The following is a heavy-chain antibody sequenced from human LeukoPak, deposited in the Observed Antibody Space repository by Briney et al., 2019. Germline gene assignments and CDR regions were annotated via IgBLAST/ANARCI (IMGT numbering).Heavy chain of an antibody. CDR2: IIPIFGTA. V-gene: IGHV1-69*13. Sequence: SVKVSCKASGGTFSSYAISWVRQAPGQGLEWMGGIIPIFGTANYAQKFQGRVTITADESTSTAYMELSSLRSEDTAVYYCARQGGDYYGSGSYQVGDYWGQGTLVTVSS. CDR3: ARQGGDYYGSGSYQVGDY. CDR1: GGTFSSYA. J-gene: IGHJ4*02. D-gene: IGHD3-10*01.